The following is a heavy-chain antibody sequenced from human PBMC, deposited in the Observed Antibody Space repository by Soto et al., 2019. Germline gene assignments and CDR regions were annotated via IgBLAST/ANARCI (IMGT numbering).Heavy chain of an antibody. CDR1: GFTFSIFA. Sequence: QVQLVESGGAVVQPGRSLRLSCAASGFTFSIFALHWVRQAPGKGLEWVAVISYDGSNRYYADSVKGRFTISRDNSKNTMYLQMNSLRTEDTAVYYCAKAYPQVGSNYCDYWGQGTLVTVSS. V-gene: IGHV3-30-3*01. CDR3: AKAYPQVGSNYCDY. J-gene: IGHJ4*02. CDR2: ISYDGSNR. D-gene: IGHD1-26*01.